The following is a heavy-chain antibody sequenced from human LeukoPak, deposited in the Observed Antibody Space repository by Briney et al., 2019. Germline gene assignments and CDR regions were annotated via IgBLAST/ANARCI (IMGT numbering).Heavy chain of an antibody. V-gene: IGHV1-2*04. CDR3: ARGKLLWFGELSYDAFDI. D-gene: IGHD3-10*01. CDR1: GYTFTGYY. CDR2: INPNTGGT. J-gene: IGHJ3*02. Sequence: ASVKVSCKASGYTFTGYYMHWVRQALGQGLEWMGWINPNTGGTNYAQKFQGWVTMTRDTSISTAYMELSRLRSDDTAVYYCARGKLLWFGELSYDAFDIWGQGTMVTVSS.